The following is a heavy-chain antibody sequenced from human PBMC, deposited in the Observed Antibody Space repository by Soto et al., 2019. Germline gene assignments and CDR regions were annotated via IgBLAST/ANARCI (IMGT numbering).Heavy chain of an antibody. CDR2: ISSGSSDT. Sequence: AGSLRLSCEASIFPFSRFSMNWVRQVPGKGLEWVASISSGSSDTWYADSVKGRFIISRDNAQNSLFLQMNTLRPEDTAMYYCARVAYWGPGTQVTV. CDR1: IFPFSRFS. V-gene: IGHV3-21*01. CDR3: ARVAY. J-gene: IGHJ4*02.